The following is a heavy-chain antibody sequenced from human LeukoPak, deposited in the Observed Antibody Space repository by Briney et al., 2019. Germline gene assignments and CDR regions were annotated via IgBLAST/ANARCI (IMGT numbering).Heavy chain of an antibody. Sequence: PGGSLRLSCAASGFTFSSFGMHWVRQAPGKGLEWVAFIPYDGSNKYYADSVKGRFTISRDNSNNTLYLQMNSLRAEDTAVYYCAKDVGVRTTVGYFDHWGQGTLVTVSS. CDR1: GFTFSSFG. CDR2: IPYDGSNK. CDR3: AKDVGVRTTVGYFDH. D-gene: IGHD4-11*01. J-gene: IGHJ4*02. V-gene: IGHV3-30*02.